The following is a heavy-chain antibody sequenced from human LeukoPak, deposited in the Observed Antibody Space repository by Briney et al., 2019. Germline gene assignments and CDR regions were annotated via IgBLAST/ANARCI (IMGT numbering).Heavy chain of an antibody. CDR3: TREWELPGGLY. J-gene: IGHJ4*02. CDR2: IKSKTDGGTT. D-gene: IGHD1-26*01. CDR1: GFTFSNAW. V-gene: IGHV3-15*01. Sequence: GGSLRLSCAASGFTFSNAWMSWVRQAPGKGLEWLGRIKSKTDGGTTDYAAPVKGRITISRDDSKNTLYLQMNSLKTEDTAVYYCTREWELPGGLYWGQGTLVTVSS.